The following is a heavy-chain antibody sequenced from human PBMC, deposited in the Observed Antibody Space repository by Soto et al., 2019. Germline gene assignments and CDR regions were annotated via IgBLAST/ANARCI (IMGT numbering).Heavy chain of an antibody. Sequence: SVKVSCKASGGTFSSYAISWVRQAPGQGLEWMGGIIPIFGTANYAQKFQGRVTITADESTSTAYMELSSLRSEDTAVYYCARASYSSSSFRYYYYGMDVWGQGTTVTVSS. V-gene: IGHV1-69*13. CDR3: ARASYSSSSFRYYYYGMDV. CDR1: GGTFSSYA. D-gene: IGHD6-6*01. CDR2: IIPIFGTA. J-gene: IGHJ6*02.